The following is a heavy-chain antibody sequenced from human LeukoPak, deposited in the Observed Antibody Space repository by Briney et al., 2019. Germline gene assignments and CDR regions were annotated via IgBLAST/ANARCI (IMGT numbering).Heavy chain of an antibody. CDR3: ARNRAFVVVVAAVDY. Sequence: PGGSLRLSCAVSGSTVSSNYMSWVRQAPGKGLEWVSVLYSGGDTYYADSVKGRFTISRDNSKNTLYLQMNSLRAEDTAVYYCARNRAFVVVVAAVDYWGQGTLVTVSS. V-gene: IGHV3-53*05. CDR2: LYSGGDT. J-gene: IGHJ4*02. CDR1: GSTVSSNY. D-gene: IGHD2-15*01.